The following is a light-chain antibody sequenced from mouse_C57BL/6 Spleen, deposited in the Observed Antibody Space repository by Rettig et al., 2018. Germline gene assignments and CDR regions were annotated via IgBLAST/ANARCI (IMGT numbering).Light chain of an antibody. Sequence: QIVLTQSPAIMSASPGEKVTMTCSASSSVSYMYWYQQKPGSSPRLLIYDTSNLASGVPVCFSGSGSGTSYSLTISRMEAEDAATYYCQQWSSYPFTFGSGTKLEIK. CDR2: DTS. CDR3: QQWSSYPFT. CDR1: SSVSY. J-gene: IGKJ4*01. V-gene: IGKV4-55*01.